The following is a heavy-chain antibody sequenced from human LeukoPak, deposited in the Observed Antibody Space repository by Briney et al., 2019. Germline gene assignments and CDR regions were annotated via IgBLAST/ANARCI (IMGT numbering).Heavy chain of an antibody. J-gene: IGHJ4*02. D-gene: IGHD6-13*01. CDR1: GGSISSSSYY. Sequence: SETLSLTCTVSGGSISSSSYYWGWIRQPPGRGLEWIGSIHYSGSTSYNPSLRSRVTISVDKSKNQFFLKLSSVTATDTAVYYCARRVHSSSWSSYFDYWGRETLVTVSS. V-gene: IGHV4-61*05. CDR2: IHYSGST. CDR3: ARRVHSSSWSSYFDY.